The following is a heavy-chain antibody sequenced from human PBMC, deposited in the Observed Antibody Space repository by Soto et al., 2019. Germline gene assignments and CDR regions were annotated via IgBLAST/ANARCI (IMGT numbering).Heavy chain of an antibody. V-gene: IGHV3-33*01. CDR3: ARAGIGGAVFRGFCDY. CDR2: IWYDGSNK. Sequence: QKYLVASGGGVVQPGGSLRLSCVASGSIFSGYCMHWVRQAPGKGLEWVAVIWYDGSNKYYADSVKGRFTISRDNSKNMLYLQMDSLRAEDTAVYYGARAGIGGAVFRGFCDYWGQGTLGTVSS. J-gene: IGHJ4*02. D-gene: IGHD1-1*01. CDR1: GSIFSGYC.